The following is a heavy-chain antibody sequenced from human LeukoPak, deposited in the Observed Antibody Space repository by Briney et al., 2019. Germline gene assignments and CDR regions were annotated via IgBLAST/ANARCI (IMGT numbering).Heavy chain of an antibody. V-gene: IGHV1-8*03. CDR1: GYTFTSYD. J-gene: IGHJ4*02. Sequence: GGSVKVSCKASGYTFTSYDINGVRQAPGQGVEWRGWMNPNSGNTGYAQKFQGRVTITRDTSISTAYMELSSLRSEDTAIYYCARDGDYYGSGNFDCWGQGTLVTVSS. CDR2: MNPNSGNT. D-gene: IGHD3-10*01. CDR3: ARDGDYYGSGNFDC.